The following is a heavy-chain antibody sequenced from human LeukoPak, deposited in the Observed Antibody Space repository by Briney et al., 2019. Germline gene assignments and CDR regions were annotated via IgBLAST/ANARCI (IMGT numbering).Heavy chain of an antibody. CDR2: ISSSSGYI. V-gene: IGHV3-21*01. D-gene: IGHD6-13*01. Sequence: GGSLRLSCAASGFTFSSYSMNWVRQAPGKGLEWVSSISSSSGYIYYADSVKGRFTISRDNAKNSLYLQMNSLRAEDTAVYYCARGMVAAAGSYWGQGTLVTVSS. CDR3: ARGMVAAAGSY. CDR1: GFTFSSYS. J-gene: IGHJ4*02.